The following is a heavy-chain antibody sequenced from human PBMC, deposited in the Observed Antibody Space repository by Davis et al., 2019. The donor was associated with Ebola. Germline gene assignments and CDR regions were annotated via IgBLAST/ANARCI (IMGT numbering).Heavy chain of an antibody. CDR3: ARDPHYDQGYDY. Sequence: MPSETLSLTCAISGDSVSSNTAAWNWIRQSPSRGLEWLGRTYYRSKWFVDYAVSVKSRMTINSDTSKNQYSLKLSSVTPEDTAVYYCARDPHYDQGYDYWGQGILVTVSS. J-gene: IGHJ4*02. CDR2: TYYRSKWFV. CDR1: GDSVSSNTAA. V-gene: IGHV6-1*01. D-gene: IGHD3-22*01.